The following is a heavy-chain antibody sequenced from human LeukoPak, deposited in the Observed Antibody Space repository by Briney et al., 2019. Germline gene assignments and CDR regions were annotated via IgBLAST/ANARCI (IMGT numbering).Heavy chain of an antibody. J-gene: IGHJ6*02. V-gene: IGHV4-4*02. CDR3: ARDGDGMGV. CDR1: GCSITSDNW. Sequence: SETLSLTCAVYGCSITSDNWWTWVRQPPGKGLEWIGAIYHSGSTDYNPSLKSRVTISVDKSKNQFSLKLSSMTAADTAVYFCARDGDGMGVWGQGTTVTVSS. CDR2: IYHSGST.